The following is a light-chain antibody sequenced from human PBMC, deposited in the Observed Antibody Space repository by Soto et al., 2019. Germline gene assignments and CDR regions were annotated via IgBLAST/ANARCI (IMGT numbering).Light chain of an antibody. CDR3: SSYTSSSTLRV. Sequence: QSALTQPASVSGSPGQSITISCTGTSSDVGYYNYVSWYQQHPGKAPKPMIYDVINRPSGVSDRFSGSKSGNTASLTISGLQAEDEADYYCSSYTSSSTLRVFGGGTKLTVL. J-gene: IGLJ2*01. CDR2: DVI. V-gene: IGLV2-14*01. CDR1: SSDVGYYNY.